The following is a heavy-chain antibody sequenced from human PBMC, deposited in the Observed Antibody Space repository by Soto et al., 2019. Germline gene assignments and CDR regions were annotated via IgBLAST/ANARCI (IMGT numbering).Heavy chain of an antibody. CDR1: GGSISSGGYY. D-gene: IGHD6-13*01. V-gene: IGHV4-31*03. CDR2: IYYSGST. Sequence: SETLSLTCTVSGGSISSGGYYWSWIRQHPGKGLEWTGYIYYSGSTYYNPSLKSRVTISVDTSKNQFSLKLSSVTAADTAVYYCARSASETIYSSSYYFDYWGQGTLVTVSS. J-gene: IGHJ4*02. CDR3: ARSASETIYSSSYYFDY.